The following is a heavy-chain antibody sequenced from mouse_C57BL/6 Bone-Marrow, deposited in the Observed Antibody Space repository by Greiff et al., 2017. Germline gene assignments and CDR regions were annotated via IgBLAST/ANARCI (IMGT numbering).Heavy chain of an antibody. J-gene: IGHJ2*01. Sequence: DVKLVESGGGLVKPGGSLKLSCAASGFTFSDYGMHWVRQAPEKGLEWVAYISSGSSTIYYADTVKGRFTIARDNAKNTLFLQMTSLRSEDTAMYYCARRYKDYWGQGTTLTVSS. CDR1: GFTFSDYG. CDR2: ISSGSSTI. D-gene: IGHD1-3*01. V-gene: IGHV5-17*01. CDR3: ARRYKDY.